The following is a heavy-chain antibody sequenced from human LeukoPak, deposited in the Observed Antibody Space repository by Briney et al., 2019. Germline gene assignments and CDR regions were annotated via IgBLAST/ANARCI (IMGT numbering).Heavy chain of an antibody. Sequence: GASVKVSCKASGYTFTSYGISWVRQAPGQGLEWMGWISAYNGNTNYAQKFQGRVTMTRDTSISTAYMELSRLRSDDTAVYYCARVVVAAAGTFRWFDPWGQGTLVTVSS. D-gene: IGHD6-13*01. CDR1: GYTFTSYG. CDR2: ISAYNGNT. V-gene: IGHV1-18*01. J-gene: IGHJ5*02. CDR3: ARVVVAAAGTFRWFDP.